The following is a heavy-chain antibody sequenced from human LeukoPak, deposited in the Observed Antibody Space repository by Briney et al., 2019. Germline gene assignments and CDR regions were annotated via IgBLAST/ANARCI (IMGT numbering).Heavy chain of an antibody. CDR2: IKSKTDGGTT. V-gene: IGHV3-15*01. D-gene: IGHD5-24*01. CDR1: GFTFSNAW. CDR3: TTDLANGRWLQPRNY. Sequence: PGGSLRLSCAASGFTFSNAWMSWVRQAPGKGLEWVGRIKSKTDGGTTDYAAPVKGGFTISRDDSKNTLYLQMNSLKTEDTAVYYCTTDLANGRWLQPRNYWGQGTLVTVSS. J-gene: IGHJ4*02.